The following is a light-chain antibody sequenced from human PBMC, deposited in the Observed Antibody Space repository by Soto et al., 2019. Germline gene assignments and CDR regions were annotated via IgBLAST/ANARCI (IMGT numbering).Light chain of an antibody. CDR2: EVS. CDR1: SSDVGVYNY. J-gene: IGLJ3*02. V-gene: IGLV2-14*01. Sequence: QSVLTQPASVSGSPGQSITISCTGTSSDVGVYNYVSWYQQHPGKAPKLMIYEVSNRPSGVSTRFSGSKSGNTASLTISGLQAEDEADYYCSSYTSSSTWVFGGGTKLTVL. CDR3: SSYTSSSTWV.